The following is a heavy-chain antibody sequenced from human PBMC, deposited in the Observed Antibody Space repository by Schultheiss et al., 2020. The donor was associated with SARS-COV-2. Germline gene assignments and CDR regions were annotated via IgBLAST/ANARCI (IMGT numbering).Heavy chain of an antibody. CDR2: IYTSGST. CDR3: ARVAEIVTLEPRYYYYLDV. D-gene: IGHD1-14*01. CDR1: GGSISSYY. V-gene: IGHV4-4*07. J-gene: IGHJ6*03. Sequence: SETLSLTCTVSGGSISSYYWSWIRQPAGKGLEWIGRIYTSGSTNYNPSLKSRVTMSVDTSKNQFSLKLSSVTAADTAVYYCARVAEIVTLEPRYYYYLDVWGKGTTVTVSS.